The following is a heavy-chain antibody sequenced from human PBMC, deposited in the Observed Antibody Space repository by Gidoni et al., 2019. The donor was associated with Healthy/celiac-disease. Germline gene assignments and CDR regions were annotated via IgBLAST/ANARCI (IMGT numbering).Heavy chain of an antibody. CDR3: AREEIVGATTGWFDP. CDR1: GGSISSYY. V-gene: IGHV4-4*07. CDR2: IYTSGST. Sequence: QVQLQESGPGLVKPSETLSLTCTVSGGSISSYYWSWLRQPAGKGLEWMWRIYTSGSTNYNPSLKSRVTMSVDTSKNQFSLKLSSVTAADTAVYYCAREEIVGATTGWFDPWGQGTLVTVSS. J-gene: IGHJ5*02. D-gene: IGHD1-26*01.